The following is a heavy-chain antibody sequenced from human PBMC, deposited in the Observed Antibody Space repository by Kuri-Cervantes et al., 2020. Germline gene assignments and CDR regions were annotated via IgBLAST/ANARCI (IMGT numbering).Heavy chain of an antibody. CDR1: GFTFSSYS. CDR3: ATQGLVPAARWFDP. CDR2: ISSSSSTI. V-gene: IGHV3-48*02. Sequence: GESLKISCAASGFTFSSYSMNWVRQAPGKGLEWVSYISSSSSTIYYADSVKGRFTTSRDNAKNSLYLQMNSLRDEDTAVYYCATQGLVPAARWFDPWGQGTLVTVSS. J-gene: IGHJ5*02. D-gene: IGHD2-2*01.